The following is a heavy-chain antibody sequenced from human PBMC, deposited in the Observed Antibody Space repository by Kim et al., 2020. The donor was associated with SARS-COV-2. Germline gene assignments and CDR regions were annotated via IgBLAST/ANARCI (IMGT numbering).Heavy chain of an antibody. CDR3: AIGVVRGSGSYYPYYYYGMDV. Sequence: GGSLRLSCAASGFTFSSYAMSWVRQAPGKGLEWVSAISGSGGSTYYADSVKGRFTISRDNSKNTLYLQMNSLRAEDTAVYYCAIGVVRGSGSYYPYYYYGMDVWGQGTTVTVSS. V-gene: IGHV3-23*01. CDR1: GFTFSSYA. J-gene: IGHJ6*02. D-gene: IGHD3-10*01. CDR2: ISGSGGST.